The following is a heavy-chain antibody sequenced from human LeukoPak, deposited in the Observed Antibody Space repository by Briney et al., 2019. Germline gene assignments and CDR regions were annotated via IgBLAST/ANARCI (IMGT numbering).Heavy chain of an antibody. D-gene: IGHD6-13*01. Sequence: PGGSLRLSCAASGFTVSSNYMSWVRQAPGKGLEWVSVIYSGGSTYYADSVKGRFTISRDNSKNTLYLQMNSLRAEDTAVYYCARLRYSSSWSYNWFDPWGQGTLVTVSS. CDR3: ARLRYSSSWSYNWFDP. J-gene: IGHJ5*02. V-gene: IGHV3-66*04. CDR2: IYSGGST. CDR1: GFTVSSNY.